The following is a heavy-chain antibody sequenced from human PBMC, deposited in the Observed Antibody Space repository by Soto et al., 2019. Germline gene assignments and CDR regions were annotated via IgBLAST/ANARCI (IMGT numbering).Heavy chain of an antibody. D-gene: IGHD1-26*01. Sequence: QVQLVQSGAEVKKPGASVKVSCKASGYTFTSYAMHWVRQAPGQRLEWMGWINAGNGNTKYSQKFQGRVTITRDTSASTAYMELSSLRSEDTAVYYCARRDLVGATLAFDIWGQGTMVTVSS. J-gene: IGHJ3*02. CDR2: INAGNGNT. CDR1: GYTFTSYA. V-gene: IGHV1-3*01. CDR3: ARRDLVGATLAFDI.